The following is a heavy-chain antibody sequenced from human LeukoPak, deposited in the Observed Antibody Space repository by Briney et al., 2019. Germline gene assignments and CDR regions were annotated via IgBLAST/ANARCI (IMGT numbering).Heavy chain of an antibody. CDR2: ISGSGVST. CDR3: ARGSSGWFDDNWFDP. V-gene: IGHV3-23*01. CDR1: GFTFSSYA. D-gene: IGHD6-19*01. Sequence: GGSLRLSCAASGFTFSSYAMSWVRQAPGKGLEWVSTISGSGVSTYYADSVKGRFTISRDNSKNTLYLQMNSLRAEDTAVYYCARGSSGWFDDNWFDPWGQGTLVTVSS. J-gene: IGHJ5*02.